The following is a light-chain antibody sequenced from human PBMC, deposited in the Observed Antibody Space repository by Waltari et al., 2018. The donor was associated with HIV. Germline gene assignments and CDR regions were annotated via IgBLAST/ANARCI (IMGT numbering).Light chain of an antibody. Sequence: QSALTQPASVSGSPGQSITLSCAGTSSSRGGSKYVSWYQQHPGKAPRLMLYDVSNRPSGVSNRVSGSKSGNTASLTISGLQAEDEADYYCSSYTTSNTPYVFGTGTKVTVL. J-gene: IGLJ1*01. CDR1: SSSRGGSKY. CDR3: SSYTTSNTPYV. CDR2: DVS. V-gene: IGLV2-14*03.